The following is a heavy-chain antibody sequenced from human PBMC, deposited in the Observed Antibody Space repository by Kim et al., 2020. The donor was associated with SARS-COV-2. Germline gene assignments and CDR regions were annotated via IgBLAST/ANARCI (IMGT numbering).Heavy chain of an antibody. V-gene: IGHV3-30-3*01. J-gene: IGHJ4*02. CDR1: GFTFSSYA. CDR2: ISYDGSNK. D-gene: IGHD3-22*01. Sequence: GGSLRLSCAASGFTFSSYAMHWVRQAPGKGLEWVAVISYDGSNKYYADSVKGRFTISRDNSKNTLYLQMNSLRAEDTAVYYCARDAVRYYYDSSGYSDYWGQGTLVTVSS. CDR3: ARDAVRYYYDSSGYSDY.